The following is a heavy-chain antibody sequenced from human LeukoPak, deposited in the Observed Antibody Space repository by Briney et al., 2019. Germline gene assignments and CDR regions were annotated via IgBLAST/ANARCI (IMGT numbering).Heavy chain of an antibody. V-gene: IGHV4-34*01. CDR2: INHSGST. J-gene: IGHJ6*02. CDR1: GGSFSGYY. CDR3: ARGPDRYCSSTSCYRGYWGYYYGMDV. Sequence: PSETLSLTCAVYGGSFSGYYWSWIRQPPGKGLEWIGEINHSGSTNYNPSLKSRVTISVDTSKNQFSLKLSSVTAADTAVYYCARGPDRYCSSTSCYRGYWGYYYGMDVWGQGTTVTVSS. D-gene: IGHD2-2*01.